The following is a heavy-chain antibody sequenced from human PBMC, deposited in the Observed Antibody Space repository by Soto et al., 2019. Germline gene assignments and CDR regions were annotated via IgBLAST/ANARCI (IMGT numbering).Heavy chain of an antibody. CDR1: GFTFSSYG. J-gene: IGHJ6*02. V-gene: IGHV3-30*18. D-gene: IGHD2-15*01. CDR3: AKGRILAVDSSLEEYYYYGMDV. CDR2: ISYDGSNK. Sequence: QVQLVESGGGVVQPGRSLRLSCAASGFTFSSYGMHWVRQAPGKGLEWVAVISYDGSNKYYADSVKGRFTISRDNSKNTLDLQMNSLRAEDTAVYYCAKGRILAVDSSLEEYYYYGMDVWDQGTTVTVSS.